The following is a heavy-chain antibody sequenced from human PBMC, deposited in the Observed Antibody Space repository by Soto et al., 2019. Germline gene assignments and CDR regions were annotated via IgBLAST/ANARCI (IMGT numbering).Heavy chain of an antibody. Sequence: GGSLRLCCKASGVPFSNYAMSWVRQAPGKGLEWVSSISGGSSKKNYADSVKGRFTISRDNSKNTLFLQMSSLRVEDTAVYFCAKDSRDNSPTRDPFDTWGQGTLVTVSS. CDR2: ISGGSSKK. D-gene: IGHD1-20*01. CDR3: AKDSRDNSPTRDPFDT. J-gene: IGHJ5*02. CDR1: GVPFSNYA. V-gene: IGHV3-23*01.